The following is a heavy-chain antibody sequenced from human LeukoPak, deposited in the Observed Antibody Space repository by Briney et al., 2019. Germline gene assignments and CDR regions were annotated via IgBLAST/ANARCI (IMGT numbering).Heavy chain of an antibody. V-gene: IGHV1-8*01. D-gene: IGHD2-2*01. J-gene: IGHJ4*02. CDR3: ARGPPESTTSDY. CDR2: LRPASGSS. Sequence: ASVKVSCKASGYIFTSYDISWVRQAAGQGLEWIGWLRPASGSSGYAQKFQGRVTTTRSTSTRTAYMELRSLTSEDTAVYYCARGPPESTTSDYWGQGTLVTVSS. CDR1: GYIFTSYD.